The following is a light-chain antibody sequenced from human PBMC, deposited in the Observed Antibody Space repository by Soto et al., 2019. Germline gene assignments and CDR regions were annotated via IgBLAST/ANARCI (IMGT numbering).Light chain of an antibody. J-gene: IGLJ2*01. CDR2: SNH. Sequence: QSVLTQPPSASATPGQRVTISCSGSRSNIGSNTVNWFQQLPGTAPKLLIYSNHQRPSGVPDRFSGSKSGTSASLAISGLQSEDEADYYCAAWDDSLNGPVFGGGTKLTVL. CDR3: AAWDDSLNGPV. V-gene: IGLV1-44*01. CDR1: RSNIGSNT.